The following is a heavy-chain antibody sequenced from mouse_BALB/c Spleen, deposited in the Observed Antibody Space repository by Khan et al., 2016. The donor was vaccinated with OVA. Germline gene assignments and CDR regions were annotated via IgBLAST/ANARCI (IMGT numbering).Heavy chain of an antibody. CDR2: ISYSGTT. Sequence: EVQLQESGPGLVKPSQSLSLTCTVTDYSITSDFAWNWIRQFPGNKLEWMGYISYSGTTNYKPSLKSRISITRDSSKNQFFLQLNSVTSEDTATYDCARLYRPGYFDVWCAGTTVTVSS. CDR3: ARLYRPGYFDV. CDR1: DYSITSDFA. D-gene: IGHD2-12*01. V-gene: IGHV3-2*02. J-gene: IGHJ1*01.